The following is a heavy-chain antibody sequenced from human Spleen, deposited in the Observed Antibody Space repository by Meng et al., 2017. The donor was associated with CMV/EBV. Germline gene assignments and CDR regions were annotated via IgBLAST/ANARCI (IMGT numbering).Heavy chain of an antibody. CDR3: ARAYRRWELRGAFDI. V-gene: IGHV1-3*02. J-gene: IGHJ3*02. Sequence: ASVKVSCKASGYTFTSYPMHWVRQAPGQRLEWMGWSNAGNGDTKYSQEFQGRVTITRDTSASTAYMELSSLRSEDMAVYYCARAYRRWELRGAFDIWGQGTMVTVSS. CDR1: GYTFTSYP. CDR2: SNAGNGDT. D-gene: IGHD1-26*01.